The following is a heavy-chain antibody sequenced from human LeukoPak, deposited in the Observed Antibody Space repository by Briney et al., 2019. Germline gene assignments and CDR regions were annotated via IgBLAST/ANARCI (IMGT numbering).Heavy chain of an antibody. CDR2: IYPGDSET. V-gene: IGHV5-51*01. D-gene: IGHD3-10*01. CDR3: ARVGPPVWFGAQPPIHYMDV. J-gene: IGHJ6*03. CDR1: GYSFTSYW. Sequence: GESLKISCKGSGYSFTSYWIAWVRQMPGKGLEWMGIIYPGDSETRYSPSFQGQVTISADKSISIAYLQWSSLKASDTAMYYCARVGPPVWFGAQPPIHYMDVWGKGTTVTVSS.